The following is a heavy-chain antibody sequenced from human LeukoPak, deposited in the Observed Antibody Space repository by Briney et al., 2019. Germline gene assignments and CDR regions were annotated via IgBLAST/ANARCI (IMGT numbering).Heavy chain of an antibody. Sequence: SETLSLTCTVSGGSISSSSYYWGWIRQPPGKGLEWIGSIYYSGSTYYNPSLKSRVTISVDTSKNQFSLKLSSVTAADTAVYYCARSYGYSSSWYGSDWFDPWGQGTLVTVSS. D-gene: IGHD6-13*01. CDR1: GGSISSSSYY. J-gene: IGHJ5*02. V-gene: IGHV4-39*07. CDR2: IYYSGST. CDR3: ARSYGYSSSWYGSDWFDP.